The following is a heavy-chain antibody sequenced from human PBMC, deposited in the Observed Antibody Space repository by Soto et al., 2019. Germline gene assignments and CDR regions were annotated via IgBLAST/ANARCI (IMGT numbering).Heavy chain of an antibody. CDR2: ISGSGST. V-gene: IGHV4-30-4*01. D-gene: IGHD5-18*01. J-gene: IGHJ4*02. CDR1: GGSVGSGYNY. CDR3: ATESGSTYGYFDY. Sequence: SETLSLTCTVSGGSVGSGYNYWSWIRQSPGKGLEWIGYISGSGSTGYNPSLKNRLTMSVDRSKNQFTLRLTSVTAADTAVYFCATESGSTYGYFDYWGQGTQVTVSS.